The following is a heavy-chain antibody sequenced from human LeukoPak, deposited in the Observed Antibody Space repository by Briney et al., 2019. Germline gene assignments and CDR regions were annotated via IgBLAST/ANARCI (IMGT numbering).Heavy chain of an antibody. J-gene: IGHJ4*02. V-gene: IGHV3-30*02. CDR1: GFKLSRNG. D-gene: IGHD3-22*01. CDR3: ARDFDDVNGDYYYIPDF. CDR2: IRYDATKK. Sequence: GGSLRLSCAASGFKLSRNGMHWVRQAPGKGLEWVAFIRYDATKKFYGDSVRGRFTISRDDSKNTLYLQMNNLRQEDTAAYFCARDFDDVNGDYYYIPDFWGQGVLVTVSS.